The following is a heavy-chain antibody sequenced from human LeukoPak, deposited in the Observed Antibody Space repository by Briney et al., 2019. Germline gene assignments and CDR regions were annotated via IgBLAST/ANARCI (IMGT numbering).Heavy chain of an antibody. CDR3: ARGYPRHLAFDI. CDR2: IYYSGST. Sequence: PSETLTLTCTVSGGSISSSSYYWGWIRQPPGKGLEWIGSIYYSGSTYYNPSLKSRVTISVDTSKNQFSLKLSSVTAADTAVYYCARGYPRHLAFDIWGQGTMVTVSS. CDR1: GGSISSSSYY. D-gene: IGHD5-18*01. J-gene: IGHJ3*02. V-gene: IGHV4-39*01.